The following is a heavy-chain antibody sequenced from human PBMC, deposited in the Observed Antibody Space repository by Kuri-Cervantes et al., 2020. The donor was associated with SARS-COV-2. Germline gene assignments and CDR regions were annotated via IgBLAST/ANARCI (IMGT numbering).Heavy chain of an antibody. Sequence: GESLKISCVASGFNFSTSDMHWVRQAPGKGLEWVTFISYDGKNKKCLASGKGRFTISRDNSQNTLYLHMKSLRSEDTAMYYCAKDRVGVQDFWGQGTLVTVSS. V-gene: IGHV3-30*18. CDR3: AKDRVGVQDF. D-gene: IGHD2-21*01. J-gene: IGHJ4*02. CDR1: GFNFSTSD. CDR2: ISYDGKNK.